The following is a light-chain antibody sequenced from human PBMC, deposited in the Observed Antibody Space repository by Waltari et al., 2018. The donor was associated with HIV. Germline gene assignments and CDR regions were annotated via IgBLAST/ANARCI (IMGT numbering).Light chain of an antibody. CDR1: SGDIGSYDL. CDR3: SAYEGSNTPVL. CDR2: DVT. J-gene: IGLJ2*01. V-gene: IGLV2-14*03. Sequence: SALTQPASVSGSPGQSVTISCTGSSGDIGSYDLVSWYQQFPGQAPRLIIFDVTGLPSRVSQHFTGSKSGITASLPIAGLQPEDAADYYCSAYEGSNTPVLFGGGTKLTVL.